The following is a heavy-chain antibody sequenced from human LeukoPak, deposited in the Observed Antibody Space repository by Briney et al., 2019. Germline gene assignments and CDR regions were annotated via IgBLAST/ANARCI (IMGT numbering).Heavy chain of an antibody. CDR3: ARSIAVAGFDY. D-gene: IGHD6-19*01. V-gene: IGHV3-21*04. J-gene: IGHJ4*02. Sequence: GGSLRLSCAASGFTFSSYSMNWVRQAPGRGLEWVSSISSSSSYIYYADSLKGRFTISRDNAKNSLHLQMNSLRAEDTAVYYCARSIAVAGFDYWGQGTLVTVSS. CDR1: GFTFSSYS. CDR2: ISSSSSYI.